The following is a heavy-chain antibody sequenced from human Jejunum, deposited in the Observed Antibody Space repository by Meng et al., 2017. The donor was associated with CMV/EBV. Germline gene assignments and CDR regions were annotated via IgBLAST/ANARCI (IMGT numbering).Heavy chain of an antibody. CDR2: SDPTGYT. D-gene: IGHD2-8*01. Sequence: EAQVGESGGDLVPPGGSLRLSCAASVFSVSSNYMSWVRQAPEKGLECVSISDPTGYTYYADSVKGRFSISSDSSRDTLYIEMNSLRVEDTAVYYCARGMYFSPWGQGTLVTVSS. CDR3: ARGMYFSP. V-gene: IGHV3-66*01. CDR1: VFSVSSNY. J-gene: IGHJ5*02.